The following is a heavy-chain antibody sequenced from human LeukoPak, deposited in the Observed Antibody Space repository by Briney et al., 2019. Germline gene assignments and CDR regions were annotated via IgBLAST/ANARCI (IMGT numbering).Heavy chain of an antibody. J-gene: IGHJ4*02. V-gene: IGHV3-23*01. CDR2: ISDTGATT. CDR3: AKDTSIGRYCTNGVCSPFDY. CDR1: GFTFSSYA. D-gene: IGHD2-8*01. Sequence: GGSLRLSCAGSGFTFSSYAMSWVRQAPGRGLEWVTAISDTGATTYDADSVKGRFTISRDNSRSTLYLQMNSLRAEDTALYYCAKDTSIGRYCTNGVCSPFDYWGQGTLVTVSS.